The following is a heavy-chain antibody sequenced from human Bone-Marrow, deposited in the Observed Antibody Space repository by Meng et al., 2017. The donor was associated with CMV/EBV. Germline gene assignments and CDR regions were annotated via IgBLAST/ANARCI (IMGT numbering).Heavy chain of an antibody. Sequence: SETLSLTCTVSGGSISSYYWSWIRQPPGKGLEWIGYIYYSGSTNYNPSLKSRVTISVDTSKNQFSLKLSSVTAADTAVYYCARGRYDFWSGPFHNWFDPWGQGTLVTFSS. D-gene: IGHD3-3*01. CDR2: IYYSGST. CDR3: ARGRYDFWSGPFHNWFDP. J-gene: IGHJ5*02. CDR1: GGSISSYY. V-gene: IGHV4-59*01.